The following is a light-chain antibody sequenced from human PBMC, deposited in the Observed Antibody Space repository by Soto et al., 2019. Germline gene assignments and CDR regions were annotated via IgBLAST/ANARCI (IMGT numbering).Light chain of an antibody. Sequence: QSVLTQPPSVSAAPGQKVTISCSGSSSNLGNNYVSWYQKFPGTAPKLLIYDNNKRPSGIPDRFSGSKSGTSATLGITGLQTGDEADYYRGTWDSSLSAVVFGGGTKLTVL. V-gene: IGLV1-51*01. J-gene: IGLJ2*01. CDR1: SSNLGNNY. CDR2: DNN. CDR3: GTWDSSLSAVV.